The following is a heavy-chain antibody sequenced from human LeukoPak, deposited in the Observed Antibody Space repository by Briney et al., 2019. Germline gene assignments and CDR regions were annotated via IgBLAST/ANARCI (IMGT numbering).Heavy chain of an antibody. J-gene: IGHJ4*02. CDR3: ARLYYDSSGSQGRLDY. V-gene: IGHV1-3*01. CDR2: INAGNGNT. CDR1: GYTFTGHY. D-gene: IGHD3-22*01. Sequence: ASVKVSCKASGYTFTGHYMHWVRQAPGQRLEWMGWINAGNGNTKYSQKFQGRVTITRDTSASTAYMELSSLRSEDTAVYYCARLYYDSSGSQGRLDYWGQGTLVTVSS.